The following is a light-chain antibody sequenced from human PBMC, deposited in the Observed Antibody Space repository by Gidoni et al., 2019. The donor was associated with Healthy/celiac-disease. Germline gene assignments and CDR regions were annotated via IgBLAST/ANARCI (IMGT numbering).Light chain of an antibody. CDR1: QSVSSTY. V-gene: IGKV3-20*01. Sequence: SRASQSVSSTYLAWYQQKPGQAPRLLIYGASSRATGIPDTFSGSGSGTDFTLTISRLEPEDFAVYYCQQYGNSPWTFGQXTKVEIK. CDR3: QQYGNSPWT. J-gene: IGKJ1*01. CDR2: GAS.